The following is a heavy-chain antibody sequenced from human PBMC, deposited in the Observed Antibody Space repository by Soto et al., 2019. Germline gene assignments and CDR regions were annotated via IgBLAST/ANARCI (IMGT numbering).Heavy chain of an antibody. J-gene: IGHJ6*02. V-gene: IGHV4-30-4*01. CDR1: GDSISSADYY. D-gene: IGHD1-1*01. CDR3: ARDLWVEPELYYYGMDV. Sequence: QVQLQESGPGLVRPSQTLSLTCTVSGDSISSADYYWSWIRQTPGKGLEWIGHIFHSGSTYYNPSLKSPLTISVDTSKNHFSLRLTSVTAADTAVYYCARDLWVEPELYYYGMDVWGQGTTVTVSS. CDR2: IFHSGST.